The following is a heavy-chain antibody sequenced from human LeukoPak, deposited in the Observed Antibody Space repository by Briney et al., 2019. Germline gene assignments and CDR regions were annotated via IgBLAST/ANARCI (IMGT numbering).Heavy chain of an antibody. D-gene: IGHD6-13*01. CDR2: ISSSSSYI. CDR3: ARDYLYSSSWYAPGFNWFDP. J-gene: IGHJ5*02. V-gene: IGHV3-21*01. Sequence: GGSLRLSCAASGFTFSSYSMHWVRQAPGKGLEWVSSISSSSSYIYYADSVKGRFTISRDNAKNSLYLQMNSLRAEDTAVYYCARDYLYSSSWYAPGFNWFDPWGQGTLVTVSS. CDR1: GFTFSSYS.